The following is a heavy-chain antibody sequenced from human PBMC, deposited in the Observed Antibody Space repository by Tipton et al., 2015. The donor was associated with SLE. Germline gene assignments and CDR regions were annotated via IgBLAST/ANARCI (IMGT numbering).Heavy chain of an antibody. J-gene: IGHJ4*02. V-gene: IGHV4-59*11. CDR1: GGSISSHY. D-gene: IGHD4-17*01. CDR3: ARYRPNYCDYDWRFDY. CDR2: ISYSGST. Sequence: TLSLTCTVSGGSISSHYWSWIRQPPGKGLEWIGYISYSGSTDYNPSLKSRVTISVDTSKNQFSLKLTSVTAADTAVYYCARYRPNYCDYDWRFDYWGQGTLVTVSS.